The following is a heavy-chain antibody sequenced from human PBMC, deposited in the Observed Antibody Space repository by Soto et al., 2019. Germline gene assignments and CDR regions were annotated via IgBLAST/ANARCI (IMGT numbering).Heavy chain of an antibody. CDR1: GFTFSSYS. CDR2: ISSSSSTI. D-gene: IGHD3-9*01. CDR3: ARDIYDSLFPMYYYYGMDV. Sequence: GGSLRLSCAASGFTFSSYSMNWVRQAPGKGLEWVSYISSSSSTIYYADSVKGRFTISRDNAKNSLYLQMNSLRDEDTAVYYRARDIYDSLFPMYYYYGMDVWGQGTTVTVSS. V-gene: IGHV3-48*02. J-gene: IGHJ6*02.